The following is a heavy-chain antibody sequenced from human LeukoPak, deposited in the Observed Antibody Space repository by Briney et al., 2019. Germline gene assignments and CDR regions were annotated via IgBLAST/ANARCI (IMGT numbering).Heavy chain of an antibody. CDR1: GGTFSSYA. V-gene: IGHV1-69*05. D-gene: IGHD3-10*01. J-gene: IGHJ5*02. CDR2: IIAIFGTA. CDR3: ARFSSRFGEILGPLVNTAKWFDP. Sequence: ASVKVSCKASGGTFSSYAISWVRQAPGQGLEWMGGIIAIFGTANYAQKFQGRVTITTDESTSTAYMELSSLRSEDTAVYYCARFSSRFGEILGPLVNTAKWFDPWGHGTLFTVSS.